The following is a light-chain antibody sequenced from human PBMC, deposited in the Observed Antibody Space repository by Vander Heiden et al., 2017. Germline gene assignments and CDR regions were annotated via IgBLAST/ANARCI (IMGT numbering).Light chain of an antibody. J-gene: IGLJ3*02. Sequence: GQSITIPCTGTSSDVGSYNLVSWYQQHPGKAPKLMIYEVTKRPSGVSNRFSGSKSGNTASLTISGLQAEYEADYYCCSYAGSSTLVFGGGTKLTVL. V-gene: IGLV2-23*02. CDR2: EVT. CDR1: SSDVGSYNL. CDR3: CSYAGSSTLV.